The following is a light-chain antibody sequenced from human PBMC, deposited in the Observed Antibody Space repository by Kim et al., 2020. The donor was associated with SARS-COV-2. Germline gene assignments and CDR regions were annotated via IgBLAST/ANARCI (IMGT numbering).Light chain of an antibody. CDR3: QSFDSSLSGVV. J-gene: IGLJ2*01. V-gene: IGLV1-40*01. CDR1: SSSFGADYN. Sequence: QRVTVSCTGSSSSFGADYNVHWYQQLPGTAPKLLIYDNNNRPSGVPDRFSASKSGTSASLAITGLQAEDEADYYCQSFDSSLSGVVFGGGTQLTVL. CDR2: DNN.